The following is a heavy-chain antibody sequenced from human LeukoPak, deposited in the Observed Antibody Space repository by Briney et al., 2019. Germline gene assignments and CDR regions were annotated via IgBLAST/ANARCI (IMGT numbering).Heavy chain of an antibody. CDR3: ARVGLGWSGYMFDL. CDR2: IIPIFGTA. D-gene: IGHD3-3*01. J-gene: IGHJ2*01. V-gene: IGHV1-69*13. Sequence: ASVNVSCKASGGTFSSYAISWVRQAPGQGLEWMGGIIPIFGTANYAQKFQGRVTITADESTSTAYMELSSLRSEDTAVYYCARVGLGWSGYMFDLWGRGTLVTVSS. CDR1: GGTFSSYA.